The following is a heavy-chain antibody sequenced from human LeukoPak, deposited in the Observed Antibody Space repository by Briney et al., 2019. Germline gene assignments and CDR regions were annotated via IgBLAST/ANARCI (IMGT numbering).Heavy chain of an antibody. V-gene: IGHV3-21*04. J-gene: IGHJ4*02. CDR1: GFTFSSYS. D-gene: IGHD3-10*01. Sequence: GGSLRLSCAASGFTFSSYSMNWVRQAPGKGLEWVSSISSSSSYIYYADSVKGRFTISRDNSKNTLYLQMNSLRAEDTAVYYCAKDAFYYGSGSYFDYWGQGTLVTVSS. CDR2: ISSSSSYI. CDR3: AKDAFYYGSGSYFDY.